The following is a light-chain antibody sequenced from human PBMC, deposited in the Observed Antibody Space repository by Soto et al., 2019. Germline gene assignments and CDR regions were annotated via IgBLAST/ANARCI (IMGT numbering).Light chain of an antibody. CDR3: SSYTTSRTRV. V-gene: IGLV2-14*01. J-gene: IGLJ1*01. Sequence: QSVLTQPASVSGSPGQSITISCTGTSSDVGYYNFVSWYQQHPGKAPSLLIYEVSLRPSGVSNRFSGSKSGNTASLTISGLQAEDEADYYCSSYTTSRTRVFGTATKVTVL. CDR1: SSDVGYYNF. CDR2: EVS.